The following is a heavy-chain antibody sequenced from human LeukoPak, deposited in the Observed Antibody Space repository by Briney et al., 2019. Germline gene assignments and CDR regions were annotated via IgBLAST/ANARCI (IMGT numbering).Heavy chain of an antibody. CDR3: ARDPGSGYYSYYYGMDV. Sequence: GASVKVSCKASGYTFTSYGICWVRQAPGQGLEWMGWISAYNGNTNYAQKFQGRVTITADKSTSTAYMELSSLRSEDTAVYYCARDPGSGYYSYYYGMDVWGQGTTVTVSS. J-gene: IGHJ6*02. D-gene: IGHD3-22*01. CDR2: ISAYNGNT. V-gene: IGHV1-18*01. CDR1: GYTFTSYG.